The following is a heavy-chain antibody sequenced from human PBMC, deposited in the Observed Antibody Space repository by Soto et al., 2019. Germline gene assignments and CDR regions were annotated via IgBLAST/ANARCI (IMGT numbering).Heavy chain of an antibody. V-gene: IGHV4-39*01. J-gene: IGHJ6*02. Sequence: SETLSLTCTVSGGSISGSNYYWGWIRQPPGKGLEWIGSIYYSGSTYYNPSLKSRVTISVDTSKNQFSLKLSSVTAADTAVYYCARQGAAAGMGWIYYGMDVWGQGTTVTVSS. CDR1: GGSISGSNYY. CDR3: ARQGAAAGMGWIYYGMDV. CDR2: IYYSGST. D-gene: IGHD6-13*01.